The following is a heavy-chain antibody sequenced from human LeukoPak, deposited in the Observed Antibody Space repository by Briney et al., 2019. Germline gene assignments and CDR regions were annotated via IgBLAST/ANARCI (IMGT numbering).Heavy chain of an antibody. J-gene: IGHJ4*02. D-gene: IGHD6-13*01. CDR2: IKQDGSEK. CDR3: ARDRTAAPLDS. V-gene: IGHV3-7*01. Sequence: GGSLRLSCAASGFTFSSYWMSWVRQAPGKGLEWVANIKQDGSEKYYVDSVRGRFTISRDNAKNSLSLQVNSLRVEDTAVFYCARDRTAAPLDSWGQGTLVTVSS. CDR1: GFTFSSYW.